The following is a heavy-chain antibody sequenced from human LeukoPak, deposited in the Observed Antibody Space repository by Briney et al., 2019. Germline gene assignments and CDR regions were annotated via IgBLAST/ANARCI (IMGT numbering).Heavy chain of an antibody. J-gene: IGHJ4*02. Sequence: GGSLRLSCATSGFTFSTYAMNWVRRAPGKGLEWVSYISSSGSTIYYADSVKGRFTISRDNAKNSLYLQMNSLRAEDTAVYYCAREMTAVTHLDYWGQGTLVTVSS. CDR3: AREMTAVTHLDY. V-gene: IGHV3-48*03. CDR1: GFTFSTYA. CDR2: ISSSGSTI. D-gene: IGHD4-17*01.